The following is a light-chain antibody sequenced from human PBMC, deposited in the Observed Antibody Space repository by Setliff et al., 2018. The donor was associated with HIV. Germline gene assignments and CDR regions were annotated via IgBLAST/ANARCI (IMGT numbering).Light chain of an antibody. CDR1: SSDIGGYKY. J-gene: IGLJ1*01. Sequence: QSALTQPASVSGSPGQSITISCNGTSSDIGGYKYVSWYQQHPGKAPKLMIYDVSNRPSGVSNRFSGSKSGTTASLTISGLQAEDEADYYCSSYTSSSTLVFGTGTKVTVL. CDR2: DVS. V-gene: IGLV2-14*03. CDR3: SSYTSSSTLV.